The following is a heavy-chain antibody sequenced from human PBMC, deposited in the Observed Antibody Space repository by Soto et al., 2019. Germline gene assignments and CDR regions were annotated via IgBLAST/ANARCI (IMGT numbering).Heavy chain of an antibody. Sequence: GGSLRLSCAASGFTFSSYEMNWVRQAPGKGLEWVSYISSSGTTVHYADSVKGRFTISRDNDKNSFYLQMNSLRAEDTAIYYCARDESRSYSLDYWGQGTLVTVSS. J-gene: IGHJ4*02. CDR2: ISSSGTTV. CDR3: ARDESRSYSLDY. V-gene: IGHV3-48*03. D-gene: IGHD1-26*01. CDR1: GFTFSSYE.